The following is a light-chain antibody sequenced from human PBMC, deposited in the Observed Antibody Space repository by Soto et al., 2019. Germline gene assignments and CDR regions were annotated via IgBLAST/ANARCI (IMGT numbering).Light chain of an antibody. CDR1: QVISSW. Sequence: IQMTQSPYSVSAAVGDRVTITCRASQVISSWLAWYQQRPGTAPKLLIYGATTLRSGVPSRFSGSESGTLFTLTITSLQPEDSATYYRQQASSFPLTFGGGTKVEIQ. CDR2: GAT. J-gene: IGKJ4*01. CDR3: QQASSFPLT. V-gene: IGKV1-12*01.